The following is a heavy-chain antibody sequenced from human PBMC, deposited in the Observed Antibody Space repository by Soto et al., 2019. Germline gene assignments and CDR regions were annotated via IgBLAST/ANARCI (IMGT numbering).Heavy chain of an antibody. V-gene: IGHV3-30-3*01. CDR2: ISYDGSNK. J-gene: IGHJ4*02. Sequence: QLVESGGGVVQPGRSPRLSCAASGFTFSSYAMHWVRQAPGKGLEWVAVISYDGSNKYYADSVKGRFTISRDNSKNTLYLQMNSLRAEDTAVYYCARVSTGYYYGSGSSVFDYWGQGTLVTVSS. CDR1: GFTFSSYA. D-gene: IGHD3-10*01. CDR3: ARVSTGYYYGSGSSVFDY.